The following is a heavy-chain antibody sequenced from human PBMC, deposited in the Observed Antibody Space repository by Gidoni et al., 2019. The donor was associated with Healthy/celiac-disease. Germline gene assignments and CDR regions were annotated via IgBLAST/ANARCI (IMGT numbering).Heavy chain of an antibody. J-gene: IGHJ4*02. D-gene: IGHD2-2*01. CDR1: GFTFSSYA. CDR3: AKANSRYCSSTSCLGFDY. V-gene: IGHV3-23*01. CDR2: ISGSGGST. Sequence: EVQLLESGGGLVQPGGSLRLSCAASGFTFSSYAMSWVRQAPGKGLEWVSAISGSGGSTYYADSVKGRFTISRDNSKNTLYLQMNSLRAEDTAVYYCAKANSRYCSSTSCLGFDYWGQGTLVTVSS.